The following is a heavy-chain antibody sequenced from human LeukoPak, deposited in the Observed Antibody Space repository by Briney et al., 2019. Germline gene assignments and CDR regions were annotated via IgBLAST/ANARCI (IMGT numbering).Heavy chain of an antibody. J-gene: IGHJ4*02. D-gene: IGHD3-9*01. CDR2: ISYDGSNK. V-gene: IGHV3-30*04. Sequence: PGGSLRLSCAASGFTFSSYAMHWVRQGPGKGLEWVAVISYDGSNKYYADSVRGRFTVSRDDPKNTLYLQMNTLRAEDTAVYYCAKWGDYDILTGYYDSDYWGQGTLVTVSS. CDR3: AKWGDYDILTGYYDSDY. CDR1: GFTFSSYA.